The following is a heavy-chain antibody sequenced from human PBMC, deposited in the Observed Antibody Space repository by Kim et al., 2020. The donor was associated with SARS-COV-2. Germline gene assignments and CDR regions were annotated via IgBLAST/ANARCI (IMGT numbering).Heavy chain of an antibody. CDR3: AKDRPIAVANEYYFDY. CDR2: ISYDGSNK. CDR1: GFTFSSYG. Sequence: GSLRLSCAASGFTFSSYGMHWVRQAPGKGLEWVAVISYDGSNKYYADSVKGRFTISRDNSKNTLYLQMNSLRAEDTAVYCCAKDRPIAVANEYYFDYWG. J-gene: IGHJ4*01. V-gene: IGHV3-30*18. D-gene: IGHD6-19*01.